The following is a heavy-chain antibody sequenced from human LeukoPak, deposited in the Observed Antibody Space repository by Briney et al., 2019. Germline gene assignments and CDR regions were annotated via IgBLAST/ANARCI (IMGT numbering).Heavy chain of an antibody. CDR1: GGSISSGSYY. D-gene: IGHD3-3*01. Sequence: SQTLSLTCTVSGGSISSGSYYWSWIRQPAGKGLEWIGRIYTSGSTNYNPSLKSRVTISVDTSKNQFSLKLSSVTAADTAVYYCARLWSEGNWENWFDPWGQGTLVTVSS. CDR3: ARLWSEGNWENWFDP. V-gene: IGHV4-61*02. CDR2: IYTSGST. J-gene: IGHJ5*02.